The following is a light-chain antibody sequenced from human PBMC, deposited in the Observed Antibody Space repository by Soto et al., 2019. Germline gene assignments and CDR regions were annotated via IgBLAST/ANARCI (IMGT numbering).Light chain of an antibody. Sequence: QSALTQPASVSGSPGQSITISCTGTSSDVGGYNYVSWYQQHPGKAPKLMIYEVSNRPSGVSNRFSGSKSGNTASLTISGLQAEDEADYYCSSYTSSSRWVFGGGTKLTV. CDR3: SSYTSSSRWV. J-gene: IGLJ3*02. CDR1: SSDVGGYNY. V-gene: IGLV2-14*01. CDR2: EVS.